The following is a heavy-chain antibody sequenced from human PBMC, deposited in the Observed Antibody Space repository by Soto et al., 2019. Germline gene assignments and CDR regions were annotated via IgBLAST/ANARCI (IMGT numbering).Heavy chain of an antibody. CDR3: ARVTTGAFDI. CDR1: GFTFSSYA. D-gene: IGHD4-17*01. CDR2: ISYDGSNK. J-gene: IGHJ3*02. V-gene: IGHV3-30-3*01. Sequence: GGSLRLSCAASGFTFSSYAMHWVRQAPGKGLEWVAVISYDGSNKYYADSVKGRFTISRDNSKNTLYLQMNSLRAEDTAVYYCARVTTGAFDILGQGTMVTVSS.